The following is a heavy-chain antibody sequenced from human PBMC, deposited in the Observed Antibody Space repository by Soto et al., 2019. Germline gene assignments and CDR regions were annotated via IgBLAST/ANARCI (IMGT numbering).Heavy chain of an antibody. V-gene: IGHV1-18*01. CDR3: ARDYTESGGWFAVHRGYFDY. CDR1: GYTFTSHG. Sequence: QVQLVQSGVEVKKPGASVKVSCKASGYTFTSHGFTWVRQAPGQGLEWMGWISPYNGNTKYAQKFQDRVTMTTDTXXSTAYLELRSLRSDDTAVYYCARDYTESGGWFAVHRGYFDYWGQGTLVTVSS. J-gene: IGHJ4*02. CDR2: ISPYNGNT. D-gene: IGHD6-19*01.